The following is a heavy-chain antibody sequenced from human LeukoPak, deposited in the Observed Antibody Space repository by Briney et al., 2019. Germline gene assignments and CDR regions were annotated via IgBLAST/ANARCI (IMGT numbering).Heavy chain of an antibody. Sequence: GGSLRLSCAASGFTFSSYSMNWVRQAPGKGLEWVSSISSSSSYIYYAYSVKGRFTISRDNAKNSLYLQMNSLRAEDTAVYYCARDLSLRYYDILTGYYPDTNSEDYFDYWGQGTLVTVSS. CDR2: ISSSSSYI. D-gene: IGHD3-9*01. CDR3: ARDLSLRYYDILTGYYPDTNSEDYFDY. CDR1: GFTFSSYS. V-gene: IGHV3-21*01. J-gene: IGHJ4*02.